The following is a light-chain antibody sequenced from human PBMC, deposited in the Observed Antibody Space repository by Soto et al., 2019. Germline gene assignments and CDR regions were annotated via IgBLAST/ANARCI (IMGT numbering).Light chain of an antibody. V-gene: IGLV4-69*01. Sequence: QLVLTQSPSASASLGASVKLTCTLRSGHSSYAIAWHQQQPEKGPRYLMKLNSDGSHSKGDGIPDRFSGSSSGAERYLTISSLQSEDEADYYCQTWGVFGGGTKLTVL. CDR1: SGHSSYA. CDR3: QTWGV. J-gene: IGLJ3*02. CDR2: LNSDGSH.